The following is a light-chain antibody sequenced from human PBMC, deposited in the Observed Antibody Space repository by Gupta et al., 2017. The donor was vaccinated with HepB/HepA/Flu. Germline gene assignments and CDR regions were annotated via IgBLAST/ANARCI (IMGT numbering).Light chain of an antibody. CDR1: QSVGTD. V-gene: IGKV6-21*01. CDR3: HHSDVLPLT. J-gene: IGKJ4*01. Sequence: VLTQSPDFQSVSPEGKVTITCRASQSVGTDLHWYRQKPGQSPMLLIKFASQSLSGVPPRIIGSGSGTYFTLTISSPRAEDAATYYCHHSDVLPLTFGGGTKVEIK. CDR2: FAS.